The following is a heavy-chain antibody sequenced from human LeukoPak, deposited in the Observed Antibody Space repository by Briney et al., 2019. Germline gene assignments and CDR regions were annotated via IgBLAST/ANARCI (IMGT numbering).Heavy chain of an antibody. Sequence: GGSLRLSRAASGFTFNIYDMHWVRQAPGKGLEWVAFIRYDGSDKYYADSVKGRFTISRDNSKNTLYLQMNSLRADDTAVYYCAKERDSSSWSDYWGQGTLVTVSS. CDR1: GFTFNIYD. J-gene: IGHJ4*02. CDR3: AKERDSSSWSDY. CDR2: IRYDGSDK. V-gene: IGHV3-30*02. D-gene: IGHD6-13*01.